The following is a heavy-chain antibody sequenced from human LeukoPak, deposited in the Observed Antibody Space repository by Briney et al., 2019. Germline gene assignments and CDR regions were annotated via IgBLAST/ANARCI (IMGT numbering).Heavy chain of an antibody. J-gene: IGHJ4*02. Sequence: SQTLSLTCSVSGVGLRSYYWSWIRQPPGRGLEWVGYIYFSGSINYNPSLKSRVTISADTSKNQLSLKLSSVTAADTAVYYCARSSGYTYGSDYWGQGTLVTVSS. CDR1: GVGLRSYY. CDR3: ARSSGYTYGSDY. CDR2: IYFSGSI. V-gene: IGHV4-59*08. D-gene: IGHD5-18*01.